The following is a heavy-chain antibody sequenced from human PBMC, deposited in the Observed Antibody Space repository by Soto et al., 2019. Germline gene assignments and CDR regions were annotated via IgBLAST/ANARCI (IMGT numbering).Heavy chain of an antibody. V-gene: IGHV1-8*01. D-gene: IGHD3-16*01. CDR1: GYTFTSYG. CDR2: MNPINGNT. Sequence: QVQLMQSGAEVREPGASVKVSCKASGYTFTSYGINWVRQATGQGLEWMGWMNPINGNTGFAQKFQGRVTMTRNTSRTTAYMKPRGLTSADSTVYYCARGGVQYLGALCHFWGQGVLVTVYS. CDR3: ARGGVQYLGALCHF. J-gene: IGHJ4*02.